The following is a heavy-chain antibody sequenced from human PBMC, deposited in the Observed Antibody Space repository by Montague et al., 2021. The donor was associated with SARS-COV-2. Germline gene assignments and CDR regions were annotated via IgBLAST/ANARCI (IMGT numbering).Heavy chain of an antibody. CDR2: IYYGGST. CDR3: ARATRSIVVLNWFDP. J-gene: IGHJ5*02. Sequence: TLSLTCTVSGGSISSGGYYWSWIRQHPGKGLEWIGYIYYGGSTYYNPSLKGRVTISVDTSKNQFSLKLSSVTAADTGVYYCARATRSIVVLNWFDPWGQGTLVTVSS. D-gene: IGHD3-22*01. CDR1: GGSISSGGYY. V-gene: IGHV4-31*03.